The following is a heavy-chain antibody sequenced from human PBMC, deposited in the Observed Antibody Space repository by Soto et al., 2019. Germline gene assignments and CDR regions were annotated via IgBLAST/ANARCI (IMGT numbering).Heavy chain of an antibody. CDR2: TYYRSKWYN. V-gene: IGHV6-1*01. J-gene: IGHJ4*02. CDR1: GESVSSNSAA. Sequence: SQSRSLTGAISGESVSSNSAAWNWIRQSQSSGLEWLGRTYYRSKWYNDYAVSVKSRITINPDTSKNQFSLQLNSVTPEDTAVYYCARTLRYYYDSSGYYYVYYFDYWGQGTLVTVSS. CDR3: ARTLRYYYDSSGYYYVYYFDY. D-gene: IGHD3-22*01.